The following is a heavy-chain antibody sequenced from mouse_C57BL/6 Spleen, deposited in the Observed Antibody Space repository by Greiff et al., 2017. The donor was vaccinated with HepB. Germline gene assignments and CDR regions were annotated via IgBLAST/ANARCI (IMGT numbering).Heavy chain of an antibody. CDR3: ARDDGYSPYFDY. CDR2: INPNNGGT. CDR1: GYTFTDYY. D-gene: IGHD2-3*01. Sequence: EVQLQQSGPELVKPGASVKISCKASGYTFTDYYMNWVKQSHGKSLEWIGDINPNNGGTSYNQKFKGKATLTVDKSSSTAYMELRSLTSEDSAVYYCARDDGYSPYFDYWGQGTTLTVSS. V-gene: IGHV1-26*01. J-gene: IGHJ2*01.